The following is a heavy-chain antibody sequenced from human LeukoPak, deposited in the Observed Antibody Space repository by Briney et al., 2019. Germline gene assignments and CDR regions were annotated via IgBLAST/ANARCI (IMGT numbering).Heavy chain of an antibody. CDR3: ARDYDFWSGYYSPTRGYFGY. D-gene: IGHD3-3*01. J-gene: IGHJ4*02. CDR2: IRYDGSNK. CDR1: GFTFSGSG. Sequence: GGSLRLSCAASGFTFSGSGMHWVRQAPGKGLEWVTFIRYDGSNKYYTDSVKGRFTISRDNSNNTLYLQMDSLRAEDTAVYYCARDYDFWSGYYSPTRGYFGYWGQGTLVTVSS. V-gene: IGHV3-30*02.